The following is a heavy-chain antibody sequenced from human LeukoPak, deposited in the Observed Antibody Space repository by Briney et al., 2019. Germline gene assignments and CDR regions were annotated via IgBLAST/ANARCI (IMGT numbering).Heavy chain of an antibody. D-gene: IGHD5-24*01. J-gene: IGHJ6*03. Sequence: ALRLSPVDSTFTPLADGMHTGPQTPGKGLECLSLISYDVLTKFYADSLRSRFTTSTDNAQNTLFLRMSSLRVEDTAVYYCERSIEIDSYMDVWGKGSTVTVSS. CDR2: ISYDVLTK. V-gene: IGHV3-30*03. CDR1: TFTPLADG. CDR3: ERSIEIDSYMDV.